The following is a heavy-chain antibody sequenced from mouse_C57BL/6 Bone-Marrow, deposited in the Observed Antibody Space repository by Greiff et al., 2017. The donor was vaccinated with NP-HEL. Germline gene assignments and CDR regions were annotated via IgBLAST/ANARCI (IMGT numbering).Heavy chain of an antibody. J-gene: IGHJ3*01. Sequence: EVQLQESGGDLVKPGGSLKLSCAASGFTFSSYGMSWVRQTPDKRLEWVATISSGGSYTYYPDSVKGRFTISRDNAKNTLYLQMSSLKSEDTAMYYCARQSSFAYWGQGTLVTVSA. V-gene: IGHV5-6*01. CDR2: ISSGGSYT. D-gene: IGHD1-1*01. CDR1: GFTFSSYG. CDR3: ARQSSFAY.